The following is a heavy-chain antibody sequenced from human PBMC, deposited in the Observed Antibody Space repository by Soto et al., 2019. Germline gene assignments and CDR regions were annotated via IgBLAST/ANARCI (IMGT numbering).Heavy chain of an antibody. J-gene: IGHJ4*02. D-gene: IGHD2-8*01. CDR3: VHHGGVPYYHDF. CDR1: GGSLSSSSW. CDR2: IFYSGST. Sequence: QVQLQESGPGLVNPSGTLSLTCAVSGGSLSSSSWWSWVRQPPGKTLEWLGEIFYSGSTKYNPSLNSRVTISADQSKNDFSLRLSSVTAADTAVYYCVHHGGVPYYHDFWGQEMLVTVSS. V-gene: IGHV4-4*02.